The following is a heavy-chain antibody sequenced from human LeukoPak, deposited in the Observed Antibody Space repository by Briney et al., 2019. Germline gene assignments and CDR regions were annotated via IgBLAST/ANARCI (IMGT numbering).Heavy chain of an antibody. V-gene: IGHV3-30*03. D-gene: IGHD3-9*01. CDR2: ISYDGSNK. J-gene: IGHJ4*02. CDR3: ATGDDSNYFDY. Sequence: GGSLRLSCAASGFTFSSYGMHWVRQAPGKGLEWVAVISYDGSNKYYADSVKGRFTISRDNSKNTLYLQMNSLRAEDTAVYYCATGDDSNYFDYWGQGTLVTVSS. CDR1: GFTFSSYG.